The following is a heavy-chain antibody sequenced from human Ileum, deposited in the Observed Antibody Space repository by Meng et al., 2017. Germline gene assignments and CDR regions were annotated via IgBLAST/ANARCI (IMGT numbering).Heavy chain of an antibody. D-gene: IGHD3-10*01. V-gene: IGHV4-31*03. CDR1: GGAINSGSYY. CDR2: IYYSGTT. Sequence: QVQLQELGPGRVKHSQTLSLTCTASGGAINSGSYYWNWIRQVPEKGLEWIGFIYYSGTTYYNPSLKSRLSMSLDTSKNQFSLNLTSATAADTAIYFCARGSSWHGNYRLLNFFDFWGQGALVTVSS. CDR3: ARGSSWHGNYRLLNFFDF. J-gene: IGHJ4*02.